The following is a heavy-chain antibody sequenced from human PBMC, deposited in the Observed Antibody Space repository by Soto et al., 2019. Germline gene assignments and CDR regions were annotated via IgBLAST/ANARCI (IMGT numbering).Heavy chain of an antibody. CDR2: IYPVDSNT. CDR3: ARSYQTYYDFWSGYGAFDI. D-gene: IGHD3-3*01. J-gene: IGHJ3*02. CDR1: GDSFPSYW. V-gene: IGHV5-51*01. Sequence: GESLKISCKGSGDSFPSYWIGWARQLPGKGLEWVGIIYPVDSNTRYSPSFQGQVTISADKSISTAYLQWNSLKASDTAIYYCARSYQTYYDFWSGYGAFDIWGQGTMVTVSS.